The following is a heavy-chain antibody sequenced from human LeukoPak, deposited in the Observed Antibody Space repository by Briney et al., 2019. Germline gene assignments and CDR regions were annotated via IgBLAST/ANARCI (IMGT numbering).Heavy chain of an antibody. Sequence: SETLSLTCAVYGGSFSNYYWSWIRQPPRKGLERIGEINDSGRINYNPSLMSRVTVSVDTSKNQFSLRLTSVTATDTAVYYCARRWNYGRNYYIDAWGNGATVSVSS. J-gene: IGHJ6*03. V-gene: IGHV4-34*01. CDR1: GGSFSNYY. D-gene: IGHD1-7*01. CDR2: INDSGRI. CDR3: ARRWNYGRNYYIDA.